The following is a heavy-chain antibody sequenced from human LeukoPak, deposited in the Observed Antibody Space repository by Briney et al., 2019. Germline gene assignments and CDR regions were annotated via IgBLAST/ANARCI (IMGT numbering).Heavy chain of an antibody. D-gene: IGHD3-16*01. V-gene: IGHV4-39*07. CDR3: ARSPQSVGGMDV. Sequence: SETLSLTCTVSGGSISSSGYYWGWIRQPPGKGLEWIGNIFYSGCPYYNPSLKSRVTISVDTSKNQFSLRLSSVTAADTAVYYCARSPQSVGGMDVWGQGTTVTVSS. CDR2: IFYSGCP. J-gene: IGHJ6*02. CDR1: GGSISSSGYY.